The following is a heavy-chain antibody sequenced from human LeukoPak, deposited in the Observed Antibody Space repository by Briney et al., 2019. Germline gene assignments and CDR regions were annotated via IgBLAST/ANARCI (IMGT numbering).Heavy chain of an antibody. D-gene: IGHD3-10*01. CDR1: GGTFSSYA. J-gene: IGHJ5*02. CDR3: ARDDEEFGELSWFDP. CDR2: ISVYNGNT. V-gene: IGHV1-18*01. Sequence: GASVKVSCKASGGTFSSYAISWVRQAPGQGLEWMGWISVYNGNTKYAQKFQGRVTMTTDASTTTVYMEVRSLRSDDTALYYCARDDEEFGELSWFDPWGQGTLVTVSS.